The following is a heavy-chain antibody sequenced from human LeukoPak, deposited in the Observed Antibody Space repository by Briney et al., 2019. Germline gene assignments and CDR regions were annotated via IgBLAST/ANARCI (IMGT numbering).Heavy chain of an antibody. CDR2: INTNGGST. CDR1: GFTFSAYG. Sequence: GGSLRLSCVASGFTFSAYGMHWVRQAPGKGLEYVSAINTNGGSTYYANSVKGRFTISRDNSRSTLHLQMGSLRTEDMAVYYCAREGSYGESDYWGQGTLVTVSS. D-gene: IGHD3-16*01. CDR3: AREGSYGESDY. J-gene: IGHJ4*02. V-gene: IGHV3-64*01.